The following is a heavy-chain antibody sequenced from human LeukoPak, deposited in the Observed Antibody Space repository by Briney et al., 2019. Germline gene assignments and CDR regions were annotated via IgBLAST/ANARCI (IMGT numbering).Heavy chain of an antibody. D-gene: IGHD2-15*01. CDR3: AKLGYCSGGSCYAY. Sequence: GGSLRLSCTTSGFAFSNYAMNWVRQAPGKGPEWVSGISGFNTYYADSVKGRLTISRDNSKNTLYLQMNSLRAEDTAVYYCAKLGYCSGGSCYAYWGQGTLVTVSS. CDR2: ISGFNT. CDR1: GFAFSNYA. J-gene: IGHJ4*02. V-gene: IGHV3-23*01.